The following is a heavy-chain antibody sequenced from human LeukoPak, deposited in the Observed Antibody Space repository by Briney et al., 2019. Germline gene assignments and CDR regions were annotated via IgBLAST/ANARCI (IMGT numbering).Heavy chain of an antibody. V-gene: IGHV3-48*03. D-gene: IGHD3-10*01. J-gene: IGHJ3*02. CDR1: GFTFSGCE. CDR2: ISRSGNTI. CDR3: ARVATMVRVPLDALDI. Sequence: GGSLRLSCAISGFTFSGCELTWVRRAPGKGLEWISYISRSGNTIYYADSVKGRFTTSRDNAKHSLYLQMNSLRVEDTAVYYCARVATMVRVPLDALDIWGQGTMVSVSS.